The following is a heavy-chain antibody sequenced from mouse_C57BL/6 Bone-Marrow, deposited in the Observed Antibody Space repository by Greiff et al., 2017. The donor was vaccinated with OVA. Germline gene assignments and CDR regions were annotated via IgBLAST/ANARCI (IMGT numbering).Heavy chain of an antibody. Sequence: VQLQESGPELVKPGASVKISCKASGYAFSSSWMNWVKQRPGKGLEWIGRIYPGDGDTNYNGKFKGKATLTADKSSSTAYMQLSSLTSEDSAVYFGARGGGYYGYFDYWGQGTTLTVSS. CDR3: ARGGGYYGYFDY. CDR1: GYAFSSSW. V-gene: IGHV1-82*01. D-gene: IGHD1-1*01. CDR2: IYPGDGDT. J-gene: IGHJ2*01.